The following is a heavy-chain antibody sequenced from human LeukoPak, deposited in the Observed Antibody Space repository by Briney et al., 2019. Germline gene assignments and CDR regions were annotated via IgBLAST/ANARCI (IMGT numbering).Heavy chain of an antibody. CDR3: ARLITYYYGSGRPHSDY. Sequence: SETLSLTCAVYGGSFSGYYWSWIRQPPGKGLEWIGEINHSGSTNYNPSLKSRVTISVDTSTNQFSLKLSSVTAADTAVYYCARLITYYYGSGRPHSDYWGQGTLVTVSS. V-gene: IGHV4-34*01. J-gene: IGHJ4*02. CDR2: INHSGST. CDR1: GGSFSGYY. D-gene: IGHD3-10*01.